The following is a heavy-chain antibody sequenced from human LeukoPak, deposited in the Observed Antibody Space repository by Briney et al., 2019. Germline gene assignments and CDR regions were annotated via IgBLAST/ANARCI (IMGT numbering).Heavy chain of an antibody. CDR2: ISSSSSYI. CDR3: ARDRGGYSYGYRY. V-gene: IGHV3-21*01. Sequence: SGGSLRLSCAASGFTFSNYAMSWVRQAPGKGLEWVSSISSSSSYIYYAASVKGRFTISRDNAKNSLYLQMNSLRAEDTAVYYCARDRGGYSYGYRYWGQGTLVTVSS. CDR1: GFTFSNYA. D-gene: IGHD5-18*01. J-gene: IGHJ4*02.